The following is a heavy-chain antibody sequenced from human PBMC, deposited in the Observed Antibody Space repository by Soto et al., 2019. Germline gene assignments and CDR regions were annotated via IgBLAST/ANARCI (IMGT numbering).Heavy chain of an antibody. V-gene: IGHV3-74*01. Sequence: GGSLRLSCAASGFIFNMYWIHWGRQSPGKGLVWISRIYNDGTYSDYADSVRGRFTISRDNVNDTLYLQMNNLRAEDSGLYYCTRGPRPISTGTGAYWGQGTQVTVSS. D-gene: IGHD3-10*01. CDR1: GFIFNMYW. CDR3: TRGPRPISTGTGAY. J-gene: IGHJ4*02. CDR2: IYNDGTYS.